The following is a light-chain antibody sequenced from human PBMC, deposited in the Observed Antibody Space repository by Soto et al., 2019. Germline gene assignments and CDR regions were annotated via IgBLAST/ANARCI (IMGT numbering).Light chain of an antibody. J-gene: IGLJ1*01. CDR3: CSYAGSYTSDV. CDR1: SSDVGGYNY. V-gene: IGLV2-11*01. Sequence: QSALTQPRSVSGSPGQSVTISCTGTSSDVGGYNYVSWYQQHPGKAPKLMIYDVSKRPSGVPDRFSGSKSGNTASLTISGLQAEDEADYYCCSYAGSYTSDVYGTSTKVTVL. CDR2: DVS.